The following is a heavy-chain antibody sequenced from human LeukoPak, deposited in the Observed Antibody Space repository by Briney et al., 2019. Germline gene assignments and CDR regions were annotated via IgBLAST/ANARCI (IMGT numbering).Heavy chain of an antibody. CDR3: ARARGRWHLLPLDF. CDR2: ISHDGGTK. CDR1: GFSFSNFA. D-gene: IGHD1-26*01. J-gene: IGHJ4*02. Sequence: GGFLRLSCAASGFSFSNFAIHWVRQAPGKGLEWLAVISHDGGTKHYADSVKGRFTISRDNSNNSLSLQMNSLSAEHTAVYYCARARGRWHLLPLDFWGQGTLVTVSS. V-gene: IGHV3-30*04.